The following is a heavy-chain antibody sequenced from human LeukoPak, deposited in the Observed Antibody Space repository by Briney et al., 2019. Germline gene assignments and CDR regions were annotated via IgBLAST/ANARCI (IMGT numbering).Heavy chain of an antibody. Sequence: SETLSLTCTVSGYSISSGYYWGWIRQPPGKGLEWIGSIYHSGSTYYNPSLKSRVTISVDTSKNQFSLKLSSVTAADTAVYYCARDGSGLRGYFDYWGQGTLVTVSS. CDR2: IYHSGST. V-gene: IGHV4-38-2*02. CDR1: GYSISSGYY. J-gene: IGHJ4*02. CDR3: ARDGSGLRGYFDY. D-gene: IGHD1-26*01.